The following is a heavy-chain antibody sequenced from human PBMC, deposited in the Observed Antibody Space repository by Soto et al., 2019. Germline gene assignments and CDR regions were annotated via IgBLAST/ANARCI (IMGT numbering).Heavy chain of an antibody. D-gene: IGHD2-15*01. V-gene: IGHV1-18*01. CDR3: ARVGYCSGGSCLEYFQH. Sequence: ASVKVSCKASGYTFTSYGISWVRQAPGQGLEWMGWISAYNGNTNYAQKLQGRVTMTTDTSTSTAYIELRSLSSDDTAVYYCARVGYCSGGSCLEYFQHWGQGTLVTVSS. CDR2: ISAYNGNT. CDR1: GYTFTSYG. J-gene: IGHJ1*01.